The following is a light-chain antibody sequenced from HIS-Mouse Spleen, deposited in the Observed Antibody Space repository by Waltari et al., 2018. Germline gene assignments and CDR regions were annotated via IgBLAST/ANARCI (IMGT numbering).Light chain of an antibody. J-gene: IGLJ1*01. CDR3: SSYTSSSTLV. V-gene: IGLV2-14*03. CDR1: DVGGYNY. Sequence: DVGGYNYVSWYQQHPGKAPKLMIYDVSNRPSGVSNRFSGSKSGNTASLTISGLQAEDEADYYCSSYTSSSTLVFGTGTKVTVL. CDR2: DVS.